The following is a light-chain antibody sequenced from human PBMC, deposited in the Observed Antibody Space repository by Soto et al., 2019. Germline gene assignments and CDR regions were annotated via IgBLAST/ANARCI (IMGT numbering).Light chain of an antibody. V-gene: IGKV3-11*01. J-gene: IGKJ4*01. CDR2: DAS. CDR3: QQRSNWPLLT. Sequence: EIVLTQSPATLSLSPGERATLYCRASQSVSSYLAWYQQKPGQAPRLLIYDASNRATGIPARFSGSGSVTDFTLTISSLEPEDFAVYYCQQRSNWPLLTFGGGTKVEIK. CDR1: QSVSSY.